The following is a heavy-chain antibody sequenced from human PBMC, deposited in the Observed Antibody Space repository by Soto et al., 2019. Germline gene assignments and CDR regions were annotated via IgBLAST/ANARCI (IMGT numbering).Heavy chain of an antibody. V-gene: IGHV4-34*01. CDR2: ITHSGST. CDR3: ARVYEGRYYYGSGSFSYYYYYGMDV. Sequence: QVQLQQWGAGLLKPSETLSLTCAVYGGSFSGYYWSWIRQPPGKGLEWIGEITHSGSTNYNPSLKSRLTISVDTYKNQFALKLSSVTAADTAVYYCARVYEGRYYYGSGSFSYYYYYGMDVWGQGTTVTVSS. D-gene: IGHD3-10*01. CDR1: GGSFSGYY. J-gene: IGHJ6*02.